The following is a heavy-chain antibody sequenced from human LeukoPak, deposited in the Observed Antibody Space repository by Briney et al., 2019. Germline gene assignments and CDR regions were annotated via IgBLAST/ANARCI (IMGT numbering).Heavy chain of an antibody. Sequence: PGGSLRLSCAASGFTVSSNYMNWVRQAPGKGLEWVSSISSSSSYIYYADSVKGRFTISRDNAKNSLYLQMNSLRAEDTAVYYCARDPDGSGSYYALYGMDVWGQGTTVTVSS. CDR2: ISSSSSYI. D-gene: IGHD3-10*01. CDR1: GFTVSSNY. CDR3: ARDPDGSGSYYALYGMDV. J-gene: IGHJ6*02. V-gene: IGHV3-21*01.